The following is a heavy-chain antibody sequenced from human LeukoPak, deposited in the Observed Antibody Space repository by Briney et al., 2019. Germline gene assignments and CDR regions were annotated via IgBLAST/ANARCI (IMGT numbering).Heavy chain of an antibody. CDR3: ARDSVGYSSGWYAFDY. V-gene: IGHV3-33*01. D-gene: IGHD6-19*01. CDR1: GFTFSSYG. Sequence: GRSLRLSCAASGFTFSSYGMHWVRQAPGKGLEWVAVIWYDGSNKYYADSVKGRFTISRDNSKNTLYLQMNSLRAEDTAVYYCARDSVGYSSGWYAFDYWGQGTLVTVSS. CDR2: IWYDGSNK. J-gene: IGHJ4*02.